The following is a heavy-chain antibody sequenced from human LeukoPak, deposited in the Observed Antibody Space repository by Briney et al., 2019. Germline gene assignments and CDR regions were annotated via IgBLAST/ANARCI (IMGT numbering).Heavy chain of an antibody. Sequence: ASVKVSCKVSGYTISELSMHWVRQAPGKGLEWMGGYDPEQGETAYAQKFQGRLTMTEDTSTDTAHMELSSLRSDDTAVYYCAAPKIFEAFDIWGQGTMVTVSS. J-gene: IGHJ3*02. V-gene: IGHV1-24*01. CDR2: YDPEQGET. CDR3: AAPKIFEAFDI. CDR1: GYTISELS. D-gene: IGHD3-3*01.